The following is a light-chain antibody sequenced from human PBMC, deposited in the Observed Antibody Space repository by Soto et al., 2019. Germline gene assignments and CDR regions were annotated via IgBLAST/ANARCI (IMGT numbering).Light chain of an antibody. J-gene: IGKJ2*01. V-gene: IGKV3-15*01. CDR2: GAS. CDR3: QYYNNGPAVT. Sequence: EIVMTQSPATLSVSPGERATLSCRASQSVSSNLAWYQQKPGQAPRLLISGASTRATGIPARFSGSGSGTEFTITISSLQSADFAVYYCQYYNNGPAVTFGQGTKLQIK. CDR1: QSVSSN.